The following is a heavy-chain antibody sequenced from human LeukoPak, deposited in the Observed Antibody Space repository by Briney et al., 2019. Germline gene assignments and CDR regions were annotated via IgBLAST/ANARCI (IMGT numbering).Heavy chain of an antibody. Sequence: GRSLRLSCAASGFTFTAYLIHWVRQAPGKGLEWVAVMLSDGNAMFYADSVKGRFTISRDNSKNTLYLQMNSLRAEDTAVYYCVRESEYYFDHSASFDYWGQGTLVTVSS. CDR2: MLSDGNAM. CDR3: VRESEYYFDHSASFDY. J-gene: IGHJ4*02. D-gene: IGHD3-22*01. V-gene: IGHV3-30-3*01. CDR1: GFTFTAYL.